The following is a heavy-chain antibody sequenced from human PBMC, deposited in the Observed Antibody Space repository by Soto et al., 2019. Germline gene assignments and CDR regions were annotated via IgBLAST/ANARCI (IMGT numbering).Heavy chain of an antibody. Sequence: GASLKVSCKASGYTFTGYYMHWVRQAPGQGLEWMGWINPNSGGTNYAQKFQGWVTMTRDTSISTAYTELSRLRSDDTAVYYCARGRRGGSYLGGYYFDYWGQGTLVTVSS. V-gene: IGHV1-2*04. D-gene: IGHD1-26*01. CDR3: ARGRRGGSYLGGYYFDY. J-gene: IGHJ4*02. CDR2: INPNSGGT. CDR1: GYTFTGYY.